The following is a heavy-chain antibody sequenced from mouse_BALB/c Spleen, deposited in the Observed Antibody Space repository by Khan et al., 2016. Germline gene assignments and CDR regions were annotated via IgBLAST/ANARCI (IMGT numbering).Heavy chain of an antibody. CDR3: ARRNMITLDY. CDR2: INPSTGYT. J-gene: IGHJ2*01. D-gene: IGHD2-4*01. V-gene: IGHV1-7*01. CDR1: GYTFTSYW. Sequence: QVQLQQSGAELAKPGASVKMSCKASGYTFTSYWMHWVKQRPGQGLEWIGYINPSTGYTEYNQKFKDKATLTADKSSSTAYMQRSSLTSEDSAVYYCARRNMITLDYWGQGTTLAVSS.